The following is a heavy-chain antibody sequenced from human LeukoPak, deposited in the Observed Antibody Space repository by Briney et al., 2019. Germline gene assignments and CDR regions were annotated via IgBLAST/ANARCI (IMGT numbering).Heavy chain of an antibody. J-gene: IGHJ5*02. CDR3: AKVVAGYCSGGSCYSGSNWFDP. CDR1: GGAISSGGYY. D-gene: IGHD2-15*01. CDR2: ISGSGGST. V-gene: IGHV3-23*01. Sequence: LSLTCTVSGGAISSGGYYWSWIRQAPGKGLEWVSAISGSGGSTYYADSVKGRFTISRDNSKNTLYLQMNSLRAEDTAVYYCAKVVAGYCSGGSCYSGSNWFDPWGQGTLVTVSS.